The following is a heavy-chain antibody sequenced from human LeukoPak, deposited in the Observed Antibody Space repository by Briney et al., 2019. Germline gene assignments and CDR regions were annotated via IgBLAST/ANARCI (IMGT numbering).Heavy chain of an antibody. CDR3: ARAKAAAGVFDY. CDR1: GFTFSSYW. D-gene: IGHD6-13*01. V-gene: IGHV3-74*01. Sequence: GGSLRLSCAASGFTFSSYWMHWARQVPGKGLVWVSRINSDGSSTSYADSVKGRFTISRDNAKNTLYLQMNSLRAEDTAVYYCARAKAAAGVFDYWGQGTLVTVSS. CDR2: INSDGSST. J-gene: IGHJ4*02.